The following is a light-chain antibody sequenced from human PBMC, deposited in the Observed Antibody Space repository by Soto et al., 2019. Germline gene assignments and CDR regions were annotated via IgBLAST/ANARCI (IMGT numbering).Light chain of an antibody. CDR2: GAS. J-gene: IGKJ3*01. Sequence: EILMTQSPATLSVSPGERATLSCRASQSLSRNLAWYQQKPGQAPRLLIYGASTRPSGIPARFSGSGSGTEFTLTISSLQSEDFALYYCQHYYDWPPAFTFGPGTKVDL. V-gene: IGKV3-15*01. CDR3: QHYYDWPPAFT. CDR1: QSLSRN.